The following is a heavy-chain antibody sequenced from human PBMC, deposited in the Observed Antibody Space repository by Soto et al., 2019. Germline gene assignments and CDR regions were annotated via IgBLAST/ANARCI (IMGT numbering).Heavy chain of an antibody. J-gene: IGHJ4*02. D-gene: IGHD1-26*01. Sequence: SVKVSCKASGGTFSSYAISWVRQAPGQGLEWMGGIIPIFGTANYAQKFQGRVTITADESTSTAYMELSSLRSEDTAVYYCARDRLGSLSRPYFDYWGQGTLVTVSS. CDR2: IIPIFGTA. CDR1: GGTFSSYA. CDR3: ARDRLGSLSRPYFDY. V-gene: IGHV1-69*13.